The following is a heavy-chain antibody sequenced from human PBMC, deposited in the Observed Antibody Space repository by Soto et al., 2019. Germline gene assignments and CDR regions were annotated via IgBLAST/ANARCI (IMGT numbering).Heavy chain of an antibody. CDR1: GFTVSSNY. J-gene: IGHJ4*02. CDR2: IYSSGSI. D-gene: IGHD6-13*01. V-gene: IGHV3-66*01. Sequence: PGGSLRLSCAASGFTVSSNYMNWVRQAPGKGLEWVSGIYSSGSIYYADSVKGRFTISRDNSKNTLYLQMNSLRAEDTAVYYCAKGSGSSSWVWDNFDYWGQGTLVTVSS. CDR3: AKGSGSSSWVWDNFDY.